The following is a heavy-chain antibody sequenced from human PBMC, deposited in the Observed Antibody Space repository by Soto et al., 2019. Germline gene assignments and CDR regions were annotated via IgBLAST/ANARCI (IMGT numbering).Heavy chain of an antibody. D-gene: IGHD3-10*01. J-gene: IGHJ5*02. CDR1: GGTFSRYT. V-gene: IGHV1-69*02. CDR3: ARGSTIVRGAPSWFDP. Sequence: QVQLVQSGAEVKKPGSSVKVSCKASGGTFSRYTINWVRQAPGQGLEWMGRIFPIAAIANYTQKFQGRVTITVDKSSTTAYMELSSLRSDDTAVYYCARGSTIVRGAPSWFDPWGQGTLVTVSS. CDR2: IFPIAAIA.